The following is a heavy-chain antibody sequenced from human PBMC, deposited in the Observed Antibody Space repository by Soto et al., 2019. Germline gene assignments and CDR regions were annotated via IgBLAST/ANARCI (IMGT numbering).Heavy chain of an antibody. CDR3: AKTANGWFSAFDI. Sequence: HPGGSLRLSCAASGFTFGASALQWVRQASGKGLEWLGRIGSKGETYATAYAASVKGRFTISRDDSKNTAYLQMNSLESEDTAVYYCAKTANGWFSAFDIWGQGTMVTVSS. D-gene: IGHD6-19*01. V-gene: IGHV3-73*01. J-gene: IGHJ3*02. CDR1: GFTFGASA. CDR2: IGSKGETYAT.